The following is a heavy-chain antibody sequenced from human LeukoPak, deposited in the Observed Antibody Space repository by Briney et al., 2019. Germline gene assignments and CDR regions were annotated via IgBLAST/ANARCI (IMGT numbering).Heavy chain of an antibody. Sequence: QAGGSLRLSCSASGFTFSSYSMNSVRQAPGKGLEWVLYISSSSSTIYYEDSVKGRFTISRDNAKNSLYLQMNSLRAEDTAVYYCARDGDYHYYYMDVWGKGTTVTVSS. V-gene: IGHV3-48*04. CDR3: ARDGDYHYYYMDV. J-gene: IGHJ6*03. D-gene: IGHD7-27*01. CDR2: ISSSSSTI. CDR1: GFTFSSYS.